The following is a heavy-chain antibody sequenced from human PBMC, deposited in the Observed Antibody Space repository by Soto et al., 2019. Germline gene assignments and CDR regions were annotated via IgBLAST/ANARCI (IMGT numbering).Heavy chain of an antibody. V-gene: IGHV3-23*01. J-gene: IGHJ4*02. CDR2: ISDRGDTT. CDR1: GFTISSNA. D-gene: IGHD1-1*01. Sequence: GGSLRLSCAASGFTISSNAMYWVRQAPGKGLEWVSGISDRGDTTHYADSVKGRFTISRDTSKNTLYLQLNTPRADDTATYYCAKDKPGTTSFDYWGQGTLVTVSS. CDR3: AKDKPGTTSFDY.